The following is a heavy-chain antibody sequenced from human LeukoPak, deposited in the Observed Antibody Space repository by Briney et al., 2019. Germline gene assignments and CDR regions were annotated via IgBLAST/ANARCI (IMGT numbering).Heavy chain of an antibody. D-gene: IGHD4-11*01. J-gene: IGHJ3*02. CDR1: GGSISSSSYY. V-gene: IGHV4-39*07. CDR3: ARFTVPDAFDI. Sequence: SQTLSLTCTVSGGSISSSSYYWGWIRQPPGKGLEWIGSIYYSGGTYNNPSLKSRVTISVDTSKNQFSLKLSSVTAADTAVYYCARFTVPDAFDIWGQGTMVTVSS. CDR2: IYYSGGT.